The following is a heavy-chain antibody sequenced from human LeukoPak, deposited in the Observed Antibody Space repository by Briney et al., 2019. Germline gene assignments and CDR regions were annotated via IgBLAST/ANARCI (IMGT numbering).Heavy chain of an antibody. CDR3: ARGYGYRQLVLDY. J-gene: IGHJ4*02. D-gene: IGHD6-13*01. V-gene: IGHV3-53*01. Sequence: WGSLRLSCAASGFTVSSNYMSWVRQAPGKGLEWVSVIYSGGSTYYADSVKGRFTISRDNSKNTLYLQMNSLRAEDTAVYYCARGYGYRQLVLDYWGQGTLVTVSS. CDR2: IYSGGST. CDR1: GFTVSSNY.